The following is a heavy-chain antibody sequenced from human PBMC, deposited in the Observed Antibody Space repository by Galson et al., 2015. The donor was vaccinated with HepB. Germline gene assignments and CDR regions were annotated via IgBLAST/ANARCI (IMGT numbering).Heavy chain of an antibody. CDR3: ARDRSSSSRYFDY. Sequence: SLRLSCAASGFTFSSYGMHWVRQAPGKGLEWVAVIWYDGSNKYYADSVKGRFTISRDNSKNTLYLQMNSLRAEDTAVYYCARDRSSSSRYFDYWGQGTLVTVSS. J-gene: IGHJ4*02. CDR1: GFTFSSYG. CDR2: IWYDGSNK. V-gene: IGHV3-33*08. D-gene: IGHD6-13*01.